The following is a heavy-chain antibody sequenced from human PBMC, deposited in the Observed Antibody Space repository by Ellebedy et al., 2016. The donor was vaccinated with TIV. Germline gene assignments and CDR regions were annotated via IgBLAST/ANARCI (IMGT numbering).Heavy chain of an antibody. CDR3: ARERVRYGSGRNYYYYYGMDV. J-gene: IGHJ6*02. D-gene: IGHD3-10*01. Sequence: AASVKVSCKASGGTFSSYAMNWVRQAPGQGLEWMGRIIPILGIANYAQKFQGRVTMTRDTSTSTVYMELSSLRSEDTAVYYCARERVRYGSGRNYYYYYGMDVWGQGTTVTVSS. V-gene: IGHV1-69*04. CDR2: IIPILGIA. CDR1: GGTFSSYA.